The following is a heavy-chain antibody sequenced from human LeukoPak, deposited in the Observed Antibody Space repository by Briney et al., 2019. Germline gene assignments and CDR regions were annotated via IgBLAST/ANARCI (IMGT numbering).Heavy chain of an antibody. CDR2: IYYSGST. V-gene: IGHV4-59*01. CDR1: GDSISSYY. D-gene: IGHD4-11*01. Sequence: SETLSLTCTVSGDSISSYYYSWIRQPPGKGLEWIGYIYYSGSTNYNPSLKSRVTISVDTSKNQFSLRLSSVTAADTAVYYCARTTVTGKKRYYFDYWGQGTLVTASS. J-gene: IGHJ4*02. CDR3: ARTTVTGKKRYYFDY.